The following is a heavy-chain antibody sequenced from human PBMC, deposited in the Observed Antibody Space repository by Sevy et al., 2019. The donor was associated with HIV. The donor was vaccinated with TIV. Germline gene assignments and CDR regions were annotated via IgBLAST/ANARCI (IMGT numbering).Heavy chain of an antibody. Sequence: GGSLRLSCAASGFTFSSYWMSWVRQAPGKGLEWVANIKQDGSEKYYVDSVKGRFTISRDNARNSLYLQMNSLRAEDTAMDYCARGERFWSCSYYCYYYGIDVWGQGTTVTVSS. CDR3: ARGERFWSCSYYCYYYGIDV. CDR1: GFTFSSYW. CDR2: IKQDGSEK. D-gene: IGHD3-3*01. V-gene: IGHV3-7*03. J-gene: IGHJ6*02.